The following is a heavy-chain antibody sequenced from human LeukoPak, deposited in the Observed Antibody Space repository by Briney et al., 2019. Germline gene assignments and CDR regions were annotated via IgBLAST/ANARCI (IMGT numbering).Heavy chain of an antibody. CDR1: GFAFSDYY. CDR2: ISSSGSTI. J-gene: IGHJ6*02. V-gene: IGHV3-11*01. Sequence: GGSLRLSCAASGFAFSDYYMSWIRQAPGKGLEWVSYISSSGSTIYYADSVKGRFTISRDNAKNSLYLQMNSLRAEDTAVYYCAREGIVVVPAAIEGGYYYYGMDVWGQGTTVTVSS. CDR3: AREGIVVVPAAIEGGYYYYGMDV. D-gene: IGHD2-2*02.